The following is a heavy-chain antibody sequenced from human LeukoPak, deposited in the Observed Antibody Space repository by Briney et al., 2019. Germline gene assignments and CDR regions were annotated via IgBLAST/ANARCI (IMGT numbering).Heavy chain of an antibody. CDR2: INHSGST. Sequence: PSETLSLTCAVSGGSFSGYYWSWIRQPPGKGLEWIGEINHSGSTNYNPSLKSRVTISVDTSKNQFSLKLSSVTAADTAVYYCARGRGYSYGFWGYWGQGTLVTVSS. CDR3: ARGRGYSYGFWGY. V-gene: IGHV4-34*01. D-gene: IGHD5-18*01. CDR1: GGSFSGYY. J-gene: IGHJ4*02.